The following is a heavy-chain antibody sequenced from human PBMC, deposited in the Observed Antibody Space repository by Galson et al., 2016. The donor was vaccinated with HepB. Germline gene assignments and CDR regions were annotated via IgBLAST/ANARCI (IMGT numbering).Heavy chain of an antibody. V-gene: IGHV4-30-2*01. CDR2: IHHTGTT. D-gene: IGHD3-16*02. CDR3: ARVIRSGRSISNFGDLSPYYYGLDV. J-gene: IGHJ6*02. CDR1: GGSITRGGYS. Sequence: TLSLTCAVSGGSITRGGYSWSWIRQPPGKGLEWIGYIHHTGTTDYSPSLKNRVTMSVDRSKNQFSLKLTSVTAADTAVYYCARVIRSGRSISNFGDLSPYYYGLDVWGQGTTVTVSS.